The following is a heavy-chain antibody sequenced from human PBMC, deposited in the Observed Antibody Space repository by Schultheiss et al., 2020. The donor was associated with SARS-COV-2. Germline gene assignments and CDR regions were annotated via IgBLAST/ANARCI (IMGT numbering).Heavy chain of an antibody. CDR3: ARDATRVAPPGGMDV. J-gene: IGHJ6*02. CDR1: GGSISSYY. V-gene: IGHV4-59*01. D-gene: IGHD2-15*01. Sequence: SETLSLTCTVSGGSISSYYWSWIRQPPGKGLEWIGEINHSGSTNYNPSLKSRVTISVDTSKNQFSLKLSSVTAADTAVYYCARDATRVAPPGGMDVWGQGTTVTVSS. CDR2: INHSGST.